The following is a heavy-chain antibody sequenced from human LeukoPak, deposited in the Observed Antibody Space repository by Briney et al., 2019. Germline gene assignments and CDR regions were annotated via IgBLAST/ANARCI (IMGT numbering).Heavy chain of an antibody. J-gene: IGHJ6*03. Sequence: SETLSLTCAVYGGSFSGYYWSWIRQPPGKGLEWIGEINHSGSTNYNPSLKSRVTISVDTSTNQFSLKLSSVTAADTAVYYCARGPELYYYYMDVWGKGTTVTVSS. CDR2: INHSGST. V-gene: IGHV4-34*01. D-gene: IGHD1-14*01. CDR1: GGSFSGYY. CDR3: ARGPELYYYYMDV.